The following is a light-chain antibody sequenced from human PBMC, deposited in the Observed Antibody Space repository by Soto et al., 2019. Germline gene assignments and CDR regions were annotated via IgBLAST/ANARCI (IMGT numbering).Light chain of an antibody. Sequence: EIVLTQSPGTLSLSPGERATLSCRASQSVSSYLAWYQLKPGQAPRLLIYGASNRATGIPARFSGSGSGTDFTLTISSLEPKDFAVYYCQQRSNRPLTFGGGTKVEI. J-gene: IGKJ4*01. CDR1: QSVSSY. V-gene: IGKV3-11*01. CDR3: QQRSNRPLT. CDR2: GAS.